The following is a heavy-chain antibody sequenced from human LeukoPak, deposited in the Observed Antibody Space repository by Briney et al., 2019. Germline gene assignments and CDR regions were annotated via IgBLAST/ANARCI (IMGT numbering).Heavy chain of an antibody. Sequence: SETLSLTCAVYGGSFSGYYWSWIRQPPGKGLEWIGEINHSGSTNYNPSLKSRVTISVDTSKNQFSLKLSSVTAADTAVYYCARRVVPSAPWFDPWGQETLVTVSS. V-gene: IGHV4-34*01. CDR2: INHSGST. CDR1: GGSFSGYY. CDR3: ARRVVPSAPWFDP. D-gene: IGHD2-2*01. J-gene: IGHJ5*02.